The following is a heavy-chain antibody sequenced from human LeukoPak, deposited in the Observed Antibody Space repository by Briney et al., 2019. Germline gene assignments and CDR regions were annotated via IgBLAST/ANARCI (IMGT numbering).Heavy chain of an antibody. Sequence: GGSLRLSCAASGFTFSSHAMHWVRQAPGKGLEWVAVISYDGSNKHYADSMKGRFTISRDNSKNTLYLQMNSLRAEDTAVYYCARAFAYIVVVTATADYWGQGTLVTVSS. D-gene: IGHD2-21*02. CDR1: GFTFSSHA. CDR3: ARAFAYIVVVTATADY. V-gene: IGHV3-30-3*01. J-gene: IGHJ4*02. CDR2: ISYDGSNK.